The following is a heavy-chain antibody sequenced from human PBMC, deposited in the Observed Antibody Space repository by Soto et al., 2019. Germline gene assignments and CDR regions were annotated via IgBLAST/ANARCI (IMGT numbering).Heavy chain of an antibody. V-gene: IGHV3-30*18. J-gene: IGHJ6*02. D-gene: IGHD3-10*01. CDR2: ISYDGSNK. CDR3: ANGEGLLWFGESPDYYYGMDV. Sequence: GGALRLSCGAAGFTCSSYCMPWVRQAPGKGLEWVAVISYDGSNKYYADSVKGRFTISRDNSKNTLYLQMNSLRAEDTAVYYCANGEGLLWFGESPDYYYGMDVWGQGTTVTVSS. CDR1: GFTCSSYC.